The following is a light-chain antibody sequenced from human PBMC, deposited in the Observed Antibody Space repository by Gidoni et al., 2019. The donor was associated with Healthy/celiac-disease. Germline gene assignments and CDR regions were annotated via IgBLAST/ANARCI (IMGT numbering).Light chain of an antibody. CDR2: DAS. J-gene: IGKJ3*01. V-gene: IGKV3-11*01. Sequence: EIVFTQSPATLSLSPGERATPSCSASQNVSSYLAWYQQQPGQAPRPLLYDASNRATGIPARFSGSGSGTAFTITISSLEPEDFAVYYCQQRSNWLFTFGPXTKVDIK. CDR3: QQRSNWLFT. CDR1: QNVSSY.